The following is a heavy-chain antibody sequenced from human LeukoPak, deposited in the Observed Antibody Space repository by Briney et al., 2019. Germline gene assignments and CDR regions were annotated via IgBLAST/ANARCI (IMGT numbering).Heavy chain of an antibody. CDR3: ARDPTIRGIIIGDAYDV. D-gene: IGHD3-10*01. J-gene: IGHJ3*01. V-gene: IGHV3-74*01. Sequence: GGSLRLSCAASGFTFSSYWMHWVRQAPGKGLVWVSRINTDGSSTSYADSVKGRFTISRDNSKSTLYLQMNNLRVEDTARYYCARDPTIRGIIIGDAYDVWGQGTMVTVSS. CDR2: INTDGSST. CDR1: GFTFSSYW.